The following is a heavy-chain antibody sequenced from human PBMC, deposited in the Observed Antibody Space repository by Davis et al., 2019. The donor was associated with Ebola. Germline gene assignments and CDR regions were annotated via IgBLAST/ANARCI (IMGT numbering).Heavy chain of an antibody. J-gene: IGHJ6*02. CDR3: GRVIMIPGIGMDV. Sequence: LKISCAASGFTFRNYAMIWVRQAPGKGLEWVSTIDGPTTNTHYGDSVKGRFTISRDNAKNSLYLQMNSLRAEDTAVYYCGRVIMIPGIGMDVWGQGTTVTVSS. CDR1: GFTFRNYA. V-gene: IGHV3-21*01. CDR2: IDGPTTNT. D-gene: IGHD3-16*01.